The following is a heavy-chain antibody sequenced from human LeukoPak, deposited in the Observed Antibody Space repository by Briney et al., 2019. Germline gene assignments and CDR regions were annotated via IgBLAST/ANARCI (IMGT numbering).Heavy chain of an antibody. V-gene: IGHV1-8*01. D-gene: IGHD6-19*01. Sequence: ASVKVSCKASGYTFTSYDINWVRQATGQGLEWMGWMNPNSGNTGYAQKFQGRVTMTRNTSISTAYMGLSSLRSEDTAVYYCARGYSSGWYGYYYYYGMDVWGQGTTVTVSS. CDR2: MNPNSGNT. J-gene: IGHJ6*02. CDR1: GYTFTSYD. CDR3: ARGYSSGWYGYYYYYGMDV.